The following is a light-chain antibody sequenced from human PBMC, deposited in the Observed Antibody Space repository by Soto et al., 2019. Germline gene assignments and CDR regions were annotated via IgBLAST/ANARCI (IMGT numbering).Light chain of an antibody. CDR2: EGS. V-gene: IGLV2-23*01. Sequence: QSALTHAASASGSPGQWSTISCTSYTFVSWYQHHPGKAPTLMIYEGSNRPSGVSDRFFGSKSGNTASLTISRLQAEDEADYYCSSYASAVVFCAGTKVTAL. CDR3: SSYASAVV. CDR1: SYTF. J-gene: IGLJ2*01.